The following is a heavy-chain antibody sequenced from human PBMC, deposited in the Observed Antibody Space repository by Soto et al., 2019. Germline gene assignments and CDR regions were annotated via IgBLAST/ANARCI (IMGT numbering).Heavy chain of an antibody. CDR2: INHSGST. Sequence: SETLSLTCAVYGGSFSGYYWSWIRRPPGKGLEWIGEINHSGSTNYNPSLKSRVTISVDTSKNQFSLKLSSVTAADTAVYYCARGQRDASGPSNGFDPWGQGTLVTVSS. J-gene: IGHJ5*02. CDR3: ARGQRDASGPSNGFDP. CDR1: GGSFSGYY. D-gene: IGHD2-15*01. V-gene: IGHV4-34*01.